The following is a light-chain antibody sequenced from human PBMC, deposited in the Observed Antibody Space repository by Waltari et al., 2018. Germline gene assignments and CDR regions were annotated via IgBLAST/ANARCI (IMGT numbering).Light chain of an antibody. J-gene: IGLJ3*02. Sequence: QLVLTLTPSASASLVATVNLTRSLSRGHTSNFTGWHQQQPGKGPRYLMKVNSDGSHRKGDDIPDRFSGSGSGPERYLTISSLQSEDEANYYCETGGHGTWVFGGGTKLTVL. CDR2: VNSDGSH. CDR1: RGHTSNF. CDR3: ETGGHGTWV. V-gene: IGLV4-69*01.